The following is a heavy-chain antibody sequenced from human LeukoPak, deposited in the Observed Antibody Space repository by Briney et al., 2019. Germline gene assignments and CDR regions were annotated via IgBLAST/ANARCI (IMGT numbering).Heavy chain of an antibody. J-gene: IGHJ4*02. V-gene: IGHV1-69*13. CDR1: GGTFSSYA. Sequence: GASVKVSCKASGGTFSSYAISWVRQAPGQGLEWMGGIIPIFGTANYAQKFQGRVTITADESTSTAYMELSSLRSEDTAVYYCARVGGTVAAAGNDYWGQGTLVTVSS. D-gene: IGHD6-13*01. CDR2: IIPIFGTA. CDR3: ARVGGTVAAAGNDY.